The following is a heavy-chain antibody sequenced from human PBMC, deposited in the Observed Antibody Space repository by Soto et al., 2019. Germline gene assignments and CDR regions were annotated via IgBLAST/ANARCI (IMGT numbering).Heavy chain of an antibody. V-gene: IGHV4-4*07. J-gene: IGHJ5*02. CDR1: GGSISSYY. CDR2: IYTSGST. CDR3: ARDRYDSSGDYYDHWFDP. Sequence: QVQLQESGPGLVKPSETLSLTCTVSGGSISSYYWSWIRQPAGKGLEWIGRIYTSGSTNYNPSLKSRVTMSVDTSKNQFSLKLSSVTAADTAVYYCARDRYDSSGDYYDHWFDPWGQGTLVTVSS. D-gene: IGHD3-22*01.